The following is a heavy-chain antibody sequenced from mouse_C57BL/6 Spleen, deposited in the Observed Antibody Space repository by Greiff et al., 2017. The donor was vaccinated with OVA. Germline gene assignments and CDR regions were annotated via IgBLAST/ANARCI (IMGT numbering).Heavy chain of an antibody. V-gene: IGHV1-59*01. J-gene: IGHJ1*03. CDR3: ARRELGRWYFDV. D-gene: IGHD4-1*01. CDR2: IDPSDSYT. CDR1: GYNFTSYW. Sequence: QVQLQQPGAELVRPGTSVKLSCKASGYNFTSYWMHWVKQRPGQGLEWIGVIDPSDSYTNYNPKFKGKATLTVDTSSTTAYMQLSSLTSENTAVYYGARRELGRWYFDVWGTGTTVTVSS.